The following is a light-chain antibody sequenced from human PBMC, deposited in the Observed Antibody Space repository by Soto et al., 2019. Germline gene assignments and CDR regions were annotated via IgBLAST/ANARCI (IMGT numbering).Light chain of an antibody. CDR1: QSVSSSN. CDR3: QQYDSSPPMYT. V-gene: IGKV3-20*01. Sequence: EIVLTQSPGTLSLSPGERATLSCRASQSVSSSNLAWYQQRRGQAPRLLIYGASSRATGIPDRFSGSGSGTDFSLTISRLEPEDFAVYYCQQYDSSPPMYTFGQGTKLEIK. CDR2: GAS. J-gene: IGKJ2*01.